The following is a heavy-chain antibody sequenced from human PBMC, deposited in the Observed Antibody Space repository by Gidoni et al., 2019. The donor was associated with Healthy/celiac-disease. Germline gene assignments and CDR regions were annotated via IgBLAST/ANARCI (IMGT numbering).Heavy chain of an antibody. D-gene: IGHD2-2*02. V-gene: IGHV3-30*18. J-gene: IGHJ4*02. CDR1: GLPFSSYG. CDR2: ISYDGSNK. CDR3: AKDVRATAIPGRLDY. Sequence: QVQLVESGGGVVQSGRSLRLSCAASGLPFSSYGMHWVRQAPGKGLEWVAVISYDGSNKYYADSVKGRFTISRDNSKNTLYLQMNSLRAEDTAVYYCAKDVRATAIPGRLDYWGQGTLVTVSS.